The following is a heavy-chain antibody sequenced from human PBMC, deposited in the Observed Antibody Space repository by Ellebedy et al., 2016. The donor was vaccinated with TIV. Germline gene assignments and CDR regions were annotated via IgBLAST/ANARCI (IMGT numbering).Heavy chain of an antibody. J-gene: IGHJ6*02. D-gene: IGHD3-3*02. CDR1: GFTFSNYA. Sequence: GESLKISCAASGFTFSNYAMSWVRQAPGKGLEWVSTINAGSDGTYYADSVKGRFTISRDNSKNTLFLQMNSLRAEDTAEYYCTKDNGKPIVGVVIIGYSMDVWGQGTTVTVSS. CDR2: INAGSDGT. CDR3: TKDNGKPIVGVVIIGYSMDV. V-gene: IGHV3-23*01.